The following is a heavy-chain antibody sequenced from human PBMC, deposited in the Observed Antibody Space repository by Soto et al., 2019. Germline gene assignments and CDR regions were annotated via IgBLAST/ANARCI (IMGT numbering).Heavy chain of an antibody. J-gene: IGHJ4*02. D-gene: IGHD3-10*01. CDR1: GGSISSYY. CDR3: ARVAYGSSYFDY. V-gene: IGHV4-59*08. Sequence: SETLSLTCTVSGGSISSYYWSWIRQPPGKGLEWIGYIYYSGSTNYNPSLKSRVTISVDTSKNQFSLKLSSVTAADTAVYYCARVAYGSSYFDYWGQGTLVTVSS. CDR2: IYYSGST.